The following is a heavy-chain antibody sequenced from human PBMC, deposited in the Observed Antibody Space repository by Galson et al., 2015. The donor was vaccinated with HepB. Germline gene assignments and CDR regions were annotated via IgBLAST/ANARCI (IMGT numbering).Heavy chain of an antibody. J-gene: IGHJ4*02. CDR1: GLSSGTNW. Sequence: QSGAEVKKPGESLRISCKVSGLSSGTNWIAWVRQMPEKGLELMGIIDLDDSETRYSPSFEGQVTISADGSIDTAYLQWSSLKASDRAIYFCARRKAVAAAGAGYLDYWGQGALITGSS. CDR2: IDLDDSET. V-gene: IGHV5-51*03. CDR3: ARRKAVAAAGAGYLDY. D-gene: IGHD6-13*01.